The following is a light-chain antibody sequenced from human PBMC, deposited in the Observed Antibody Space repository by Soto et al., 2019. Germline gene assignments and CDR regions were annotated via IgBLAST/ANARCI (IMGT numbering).Light chain of an antibody. CDR2: EVS. CDR1: SSSVGSVSR. J-gene: IGLJ1*01. Sequence: QSLLTQPPSLSGSPGQSIAISCPGTSSSVGSVSRVSWYQKPPGIARHVMIYEVSNRPSRVPDRFYRSKSGNTASVTIYGLKAEDEADYYCSLYTSSSSYVFGTGTKVTV. V-gene: IGLV2-18*01. CDR3: SLYTSSSSYV.